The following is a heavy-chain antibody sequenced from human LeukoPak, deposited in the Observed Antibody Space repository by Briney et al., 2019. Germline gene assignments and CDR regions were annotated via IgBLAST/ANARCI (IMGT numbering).Heavy chain of an antibody. V-gene: IGHV4-34*01. CDR1: GGSFSGYY. D-gene: IGHD5-18*01. CDR2: INHSGST. CDR3: ARKRGYSYAPLNY. J-gene: IGHJ4*02. Sequence: KPSETLSLTCAVCGGSFSGYYWSWIRQPPGKGLEWIGEINHSGSTNYNPSLKSRVTISVDTSKNQFSLKLSSVTAADTAVYYCARKRGYSYAPLNYWGQGTLVTVSS.